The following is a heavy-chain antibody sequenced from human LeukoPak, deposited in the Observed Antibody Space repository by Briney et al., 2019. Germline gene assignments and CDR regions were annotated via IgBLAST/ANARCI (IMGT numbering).Heavy chain of an antibody. CDR3: VRGAEKAGVDY. J-gene: IGHJ4*02. CDR2: LNPDGSNT. V-gene: IGHV3-74*03. D-gene: IGHD5-24*01. Sequence: GGSLRLSCTASGFTFGHYWMHWVRQAPGKVLVWVSRLNPDGSNTKSADSLRGRFTISRDNAKNTLYLQMNSLRAEDTAVYYCVRGAEKAGVDYWGQGTLVTVSS. CDR1: GFTFGHYW.